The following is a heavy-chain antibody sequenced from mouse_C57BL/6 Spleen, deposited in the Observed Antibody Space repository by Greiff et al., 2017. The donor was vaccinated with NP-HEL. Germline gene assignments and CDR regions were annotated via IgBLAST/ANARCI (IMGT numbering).Heavy chain of an antibody. CDR2: IYPRSGNT. J-gene: IGHJ2*01. Sequence: VQLQESGAELARPGASVKLSCKASGYTFTSYGISWVKQRTGQGLEWIGEIYPRSGNTYYNEKFKGKATLTADKSSSTAYMELRSLTSEDSAVYFGARSGDGDMCYFDYWGQGTTLTVSS. D-gene: IGHD2-13*01. V-gene: IGHV1-81*01. CDR3: ARSGDGDMCYFDY. CDR1: GYTFTSYG.